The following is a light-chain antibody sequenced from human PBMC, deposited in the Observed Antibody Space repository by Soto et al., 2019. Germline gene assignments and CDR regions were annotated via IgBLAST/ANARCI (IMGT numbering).Light chain of an antibody. J-gene: IGKJ5*01. CDR1: QPISNY. Sequence: DVQITQSPSSLSASVGDRVTITCRASQPISNYLNWYQQKAGEAPKVLIFGASSLQSGVPSKFSGSGYGTDFTLIINNLHPDDFATYYCQQTHAVPLTFGQGTRL. CDR2: GAS. CDR3: QQTHAVPLT. V-gene: IGKV1-39*01.